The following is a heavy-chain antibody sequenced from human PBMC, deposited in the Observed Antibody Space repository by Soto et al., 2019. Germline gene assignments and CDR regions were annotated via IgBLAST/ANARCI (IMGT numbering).Heavy chain of an antibody. CDR2: IDPSGGST. V-gene: IGHV1-46*01. J-gene: IGHJ4*02. D-gene: IGHD3-22*01. CDR3: ARARLIRGGNDYYYPFDY. Sequence: ASVKVSCKASGYTFTNYYMHWVRQAPGQGLEWMGIIDPSGGSTTYAQKFQGRVTMTRVTSTSTVYMELSSLRSEDTAVYYCARARLIRGGNDYYYPFDYWGQGTLVTVSS. CDR1: GYTFTNYY.